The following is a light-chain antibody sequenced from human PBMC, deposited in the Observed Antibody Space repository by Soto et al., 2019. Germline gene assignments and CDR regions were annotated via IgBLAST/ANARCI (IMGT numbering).Light chain of an antibody. V-gene: IGKV3-20*01. CDR3: QQYDSSPRT. Sequence: IVLTQSPGTLSLSPGERATLSCRASQSVSSRSLAWYQQKPGQAPRLLISGASSRAADIRDRFSGSGSGTDFTLTINRLEPEDFAVYYCQQYDSSPRTFGQGTKVDIK. CDR2: GAS. CDR1: QSVSSRS. J-gene: IGKJ1*01.